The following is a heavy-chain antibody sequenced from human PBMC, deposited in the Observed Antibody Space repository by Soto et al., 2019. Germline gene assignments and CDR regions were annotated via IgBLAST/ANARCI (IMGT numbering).Heavy chain of an antibody. V-gene: IGHV1-18*01. J-gene: IGHJ6*02. D-gene: IGHD3-3*01. CDR1: GYTFASYG. Sequence: GASLKVSCKASGYTFASYGIIWVRQAPGQGLEWMGWISAYNGNTNYAQKLQGRVTMTTDTSTSTAYMELRSLRSDDTAVYYCARVRIFGVVIRYYYGMDVWGQGTKVTVSS. CDR2: ISAYNGNT. CDR3: ARVRIFGVVIRYYYGMDV.